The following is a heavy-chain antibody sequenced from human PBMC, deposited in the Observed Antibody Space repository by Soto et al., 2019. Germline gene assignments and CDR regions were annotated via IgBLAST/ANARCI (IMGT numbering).Heavy chain of an antibody. D-gene: IGHD6-13*01. CDR1: GYSLTSYD. V-gene: IGHV1-8*01. J-gene: IGHJ6*02. CDR3: ARRGYSSSWYYYYYYGMDV. CDR2: MNPNSGNT. Sequence: ASVKVSCKASGYSLTSYDLNWVRQATGQGLEWMGWMNPNSGNTGYAQKFQGRVTMTRNTSISTAYMELSSLRSEDTAVYYCARRGYSSSWYYYYYYGMDVWGQGTTVTVSS.